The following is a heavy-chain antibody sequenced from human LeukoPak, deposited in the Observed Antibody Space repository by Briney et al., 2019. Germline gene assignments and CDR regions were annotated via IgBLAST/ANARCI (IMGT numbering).Heavy chain of an antibody. J-gene: IGHJ4*02. D-gene: IGHD5-18*01. CDR1: GFTFDDYG. Sequence: PGGSLRLSCAASGFTFDDYGMSWVRQAPGKGLEWVSGINWNGGSTGYADSVKGRFTISRDNAKNSLCLQINSLRAEDTALYYCPRAGVGADTAMELGYWGQGTLVTVSS. CDR2: INWNGGST. CDR3: PRAGVGADTAMELGY. V-gene: IGHV3-20*04.